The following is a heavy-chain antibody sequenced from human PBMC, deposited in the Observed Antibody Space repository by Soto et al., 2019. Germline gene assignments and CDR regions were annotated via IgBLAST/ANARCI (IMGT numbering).Heavy chain of an antibody. Sequence: QVQLQQWGAGLLKPSETLSLTCAVYDGSSNNYYWSWIRQPPGKGLEWIGEINHSGSTNYNASLNSRGTLSEDTSKKQFSLELRFVTAADTAVYYSARGGLIRGGLNYWGQGTLGTVSS. CDR3: ARGGLIRGGLNY. V-gene: IGHV4-34*01. J-gene: IGHJ4*02. CDR2: INHSGST. CDR1: DGSSNNYY. D-gene: IGHD3-10*01.